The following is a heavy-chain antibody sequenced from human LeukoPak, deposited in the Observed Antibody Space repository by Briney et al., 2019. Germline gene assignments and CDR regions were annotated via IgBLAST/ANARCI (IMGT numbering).Heavy chain of an antibody. V-gene: IGHV4-59*13. D-gene: IGHD4-17*01. Sequence: SETLSLTCTVSGGYISSSLWTWIRQAPGKGLELIGFTYDGGRGNYKPSLRSRVDISLDTSKNRCSLRLTSVTAADTGVYYCARLWRPHDYDNWFDHWGQGILVTVSS. CDR1: GGYISSSL. J-gene: IGHJ5*02. CDR2: TYDGGRG. CDR3: ARLWRPHDYDNWFDH.